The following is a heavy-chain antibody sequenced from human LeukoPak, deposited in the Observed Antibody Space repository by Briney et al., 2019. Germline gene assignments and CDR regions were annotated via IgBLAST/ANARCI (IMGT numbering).Heavy chain of an antibody. J-gene: IGHJ5*02. CDR1: GGSFSGYY. Sequence: PSETLSLTCAVYGGSFSGYYWSWIRQPPGKGLEWIGEINHSGSTNYNPSLKSRVTISVDTSKNQFSLKLSSVTAADTAVYYCARGKNLAPAAVTTVTPYNWFDPWGQGTLVTVSS. V-gene: IGHV4-34*01. D-gene: IGHD4-17*01. CDR3: ARGKNLAPAAVTTVTPYNWFDP. CDR2: INHSGST.